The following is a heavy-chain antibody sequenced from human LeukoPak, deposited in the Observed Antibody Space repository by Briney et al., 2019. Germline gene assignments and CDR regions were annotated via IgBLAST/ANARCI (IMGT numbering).Heavy chain of an antibody. V-gene: IGHV3-72*01. CDR1: GFTLSVHF. CDR2: SRNKVNSYAT. D-gene: IGHD3-10*01. Sequence: GGSLRLSCAASGFTLSVHFVDWVRQAPGKGLEWVGRSRNKVNSYATEYAASVKGRFTISRDDSNNSLSLQMNSLGTEDTAVCVCVAMLRGVGYWGQGTLVTVSS. J-gene: IGHJ4*02. CDR3: VAMLRGVGY.